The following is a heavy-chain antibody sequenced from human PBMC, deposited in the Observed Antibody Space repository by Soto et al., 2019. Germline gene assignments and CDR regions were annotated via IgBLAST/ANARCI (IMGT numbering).Heavy chain of an antibody. V-gene: IGHV3-7*03. CDR2: IKQDGSER. CDR3: ASGDHTDY. Sequence: PGGSLRLSCAASGFTFSSYSMTWVRQAPGKGLEWVANIKQDGSERFYMDSVKGRFTISRDNVKNSLFLQMNSLRAEDTAVYYCASGDHTDYWGQGILVTVSS. D-gene: IGHD3-10*01. J-gene: IGHJ4*02. CDR1: GFTFSSYS.